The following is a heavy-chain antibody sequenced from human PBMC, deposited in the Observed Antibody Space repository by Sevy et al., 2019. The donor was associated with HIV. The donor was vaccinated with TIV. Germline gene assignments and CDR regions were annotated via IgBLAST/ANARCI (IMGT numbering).Heavy chain of an antibody. D-gene: IGHD2-2*01. CDR3: AMGYCSSTSCYPGYYYYGMDV. V-gene: IGHV3-30*03. CDR2: ISYDGSNK. CDR1: GFTFSSYG. J-gene: IGHJ6*02. Sequence: GGSLRLSCAASGFTFSSYGMHWVRQAPGKGLEWVAVISYDGSNKYYADSVKGRFTISRDNSKNTLYLQMNSLRAEDTAVYYWAMGYCSSTSCYPGYYYYGMDVWGQGTTVTVSS.